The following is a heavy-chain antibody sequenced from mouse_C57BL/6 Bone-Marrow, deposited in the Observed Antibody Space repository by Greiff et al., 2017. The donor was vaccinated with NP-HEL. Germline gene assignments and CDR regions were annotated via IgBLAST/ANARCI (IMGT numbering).Heavy chain of an antibody. V-gene: IGHV5-15*01. J-gene: IGHJ1*03. CDR3: ARHELRDWYFDV. CDR2: ISNLAYSI. Sequence: EVKLVESGGGLVQPGGSLKLSCAASGFTFSDYGMAWVRQAPRKGPEWVAFISNLAYSIYYADNVTGRFTISRENAKNTLYLEMSSLRSEDTAMYYCARHELRDWYFDVWGTGTTVTVSS. D-gene: IGHD1-1*01. CDR1: GFTFSDYG.